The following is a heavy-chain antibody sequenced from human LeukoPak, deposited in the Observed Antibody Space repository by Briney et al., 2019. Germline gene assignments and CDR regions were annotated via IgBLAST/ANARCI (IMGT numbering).Heavy chain of an antibody. Sequence: SETLSLTCTVSGGSISSYYWSWIRQPPGKGLEWIGYISYSGSPNYNPSLKSPVTISVDTSKNQFSLKLSSVTAADTAVYYCARHYYGSGSYYNAQNWFDPWGQGTLVTVSS. CDR1: GGSISSYY. CDR2: ISYSGSP. CDR3: ARHYYGSGSYYNAQNWFDP. D-gene: IGHD3-10*01. V-gene: IGHV4-59*08. J-gene: IGHJ5*02.